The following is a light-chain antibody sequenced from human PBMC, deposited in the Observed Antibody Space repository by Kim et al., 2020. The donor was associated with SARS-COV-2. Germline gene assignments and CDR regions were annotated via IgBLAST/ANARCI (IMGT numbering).Light chain of an antibody. CDR2: DSF. Sequence: ASVGDRVTITCPESQDISNYLNWYQQKPGKAPKLLIYDSFNLETGVPSRFRGCGSGTVFTFSISSLPPDDIVTYYCKQYDDIPWTFGQGTTVDIK. CDR1: QDISNY. V-gene: IGKV1-33*01. J-gene: IGKJ1*01. CDR3: KQYDDIPWT.